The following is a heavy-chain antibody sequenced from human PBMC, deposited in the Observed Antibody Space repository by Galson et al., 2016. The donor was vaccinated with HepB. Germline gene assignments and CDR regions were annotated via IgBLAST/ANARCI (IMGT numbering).Heavy chain of an antibody. D-gene: IGHD3-16*01. J-gene: IGHJ4*02. Sequence: SLRLSCAASGFTFNNYGMHWVRQAPGKGLEWLAIMSYDGSNKHYSDSGKGRFTISSDNSKNMLSLQMNRLRPEDTARYYCAREGGGRYLDYWGQGTLVTGSS. CDR1: GFTFNNYG. CDR3: AREGGGRYLDY. CDR2: MSYDGSNK. V-gene: IGHV3-30*03.